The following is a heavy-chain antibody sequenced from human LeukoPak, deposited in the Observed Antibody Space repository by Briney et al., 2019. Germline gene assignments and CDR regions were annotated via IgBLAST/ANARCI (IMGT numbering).Heavy chain of an antibody. Sequence: GGSLRLSCATSGFTFSSYAMSWVRPAPGKGLEWGSGICASGGSTYYADSVKGRFTISRDNSKNTLYLQMNSLRTEDTAVYYCAKAEGYDILTGLDYWGQGTLVTVSS. CDR2: ICASGGST. CDR1: GFTFSSYA. V-gene: IGHV3-23*01. J-gene: IGHJ4*02. D-gene: IGHD3-9*01. CDR3: AKAEGYDILTGLDY.